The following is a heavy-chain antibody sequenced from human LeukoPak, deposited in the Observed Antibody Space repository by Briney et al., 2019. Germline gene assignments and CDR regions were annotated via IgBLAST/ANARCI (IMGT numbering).Heavy chain of an antibody. D-gene: IGHD6-19*01. Sequence: ASVTVSXKASGYTFTSYDINWVRQATGQGLEWVGWMNPNGGNTGYAQKFQGRVTMTRNTSISTAYMELSSLRSEDTAVYYCARAVAGYYYYYYMDVWGKGATVTVSS. CDR2: MNPNGGNT. J-gene: IGHJ6*03. V-gene: IGHV1-8*01. CDR3: ARAVAGYYYYYYMDV. CDR1: GYTFTSYD.